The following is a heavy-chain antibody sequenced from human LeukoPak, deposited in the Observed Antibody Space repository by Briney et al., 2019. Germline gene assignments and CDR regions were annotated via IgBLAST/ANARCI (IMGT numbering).Heavy chain of an antibody. J-gene: IGHJ2*01. D-gene: IGHD5-24*01. V-gene: IGHV3-66*01. CDR3: ARIGLMDGYNLGYFDL. CDR1: GFTVSSNY. Sequence: PGGSLRLSCAASGFTVSSNYMSWVRQAPGKGLEWVSVIYSGGSTYYADSVKGRFTISRDNSKNTLYLQMNSLRAEDTAVYYCARIGLMDGYNLGYFDLWGRGTLVTVSS. CDR2: IYSGGST.